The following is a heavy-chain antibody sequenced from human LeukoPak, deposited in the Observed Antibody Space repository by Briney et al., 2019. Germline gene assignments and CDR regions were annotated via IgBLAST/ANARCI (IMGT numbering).Heavy chain of an antibody. CDR3: AKDILEEPAAMMEY. D-gene: IGHD2-2*01. CDR2: ISWNSGSI. CDR1: GFTFDDYA. V-gene: IGHV3-9*01. Sequence: GRSLRLSCAASGFTFDDYAMHWVRQAPGKGLEWVSGISWNSGSIGYADSVKGRFTISRDNAENSLYLQMNSLRAEDTALYYCAKDILEEPAAMMEYWGQGTLVTVSS. J-gene: IGHJ4*02.